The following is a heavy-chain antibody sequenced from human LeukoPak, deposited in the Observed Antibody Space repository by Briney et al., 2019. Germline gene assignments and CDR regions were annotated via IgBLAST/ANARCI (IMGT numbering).Heavy chain of an antibody. CDR2: INPNSGAT. D-gene: IGHD2-21*02. J-gene: IGHJ4*02. CDR3: ARVDKPFCGGDCHLDY. V-gene: IGHV1-2*02. CDR1: GYTFTGHH. Sequence: ASVKVSCKASGYTFTGHHLHWVRQAPGQGLEWMGWINPNSGATNSAQKFQGRVTMTRDTSINTAYMELSRLRSDDTAMYYCARVDKPFCGGDCHLDYWGQGTLVTVFS.